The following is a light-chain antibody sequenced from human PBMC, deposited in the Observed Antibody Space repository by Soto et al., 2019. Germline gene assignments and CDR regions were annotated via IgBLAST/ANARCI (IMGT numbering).Light chain of an antibody. CDR1: QSVRSSY. CDR3: QQYGSSPGT. Sequence: EIVLTQSPGTLSFSPGERAILSCRASQSVRSSYVAWYHQKPGQPPRLLIYSASNRATGIPDRFSGSGSGTDFTLTISRLEPEDFAVYYCQQYGSSPGTFGQGTKVDIK. CDR2: SAS. V-gene: IGKV3-20*01. J-gene: IGKJ1*01.